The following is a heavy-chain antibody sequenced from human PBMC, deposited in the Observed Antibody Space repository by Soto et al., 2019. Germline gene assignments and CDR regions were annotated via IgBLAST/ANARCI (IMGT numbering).Heavy chain of an antibody. V-gene: IGHV4-59*01. Sequence: SETLSLTCTVSGGSISSYYWSWIRQPPGKGLEWIGYTYYSGSTNYNPSLKSRVTISVDTSKNQFSLKLSSVTAADTAVYYCARSGYDFWSGEDYWGQGTLVTVSS. CDR2: TYYSGST. CDR3: ARSGYDFWSGEDY. J-gene: IGHJ4*02. CDR1: GGSISSYY. D-gene: IGHD3-3*01.